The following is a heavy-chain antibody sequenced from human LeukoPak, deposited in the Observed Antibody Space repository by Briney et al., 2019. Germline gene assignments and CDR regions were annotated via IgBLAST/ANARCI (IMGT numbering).Heavy chain of an antibody. CDR3: ARDLTSGFLEWLPSGGNWFDP. Sequence: PGGSLRLSCAASGFTFSSYSMNWVRQAPGKGLEWVSSISSSSSYIYYADSVKGRFTISRDNAKNSLYLQMNSLRAEDTAVYYCARDLTSGFLEWLPSGGNWFDPWGQGTLVTVSS. J-gene: IGHJ5*02. D-gene: IGHD3-3*01. CDR1: GFTFSSYS. V-gene: IGHV3-21*01. CDR2: ISSSSSYI.